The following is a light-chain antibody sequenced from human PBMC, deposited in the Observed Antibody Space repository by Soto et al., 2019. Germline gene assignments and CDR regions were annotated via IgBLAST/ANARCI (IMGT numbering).Light chain of an antibody. CDR1: QSVSSY. J-gene: IGKJ4*01. V-gene: IGKV3-11*01. CDR3: QQYNNWPLT. Sequence: EIVLTQSPATLSLSPGERATLSCRASQSVSSYLAWYQQKPGQAPRLLIYERSNRATGIPPRFSGSGSGTDFTLTISSLEPEDVAVYYCQQYNNWPLTFGGGTTVEIK. CDR2: ERS.